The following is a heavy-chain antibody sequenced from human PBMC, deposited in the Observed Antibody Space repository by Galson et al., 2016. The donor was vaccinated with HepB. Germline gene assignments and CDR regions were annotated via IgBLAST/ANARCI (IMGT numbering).Heavy chain of an antibody. CDR2: AYHSGST. CDR1: GDSMTGNW. V-gene: IGHV4-4*02. CDR3: ARHVAVPGTRGFDS. J-gene: IGHJ4*02. D-gene: IGHD6-19*01. Sequence: SETLSLTCTVSGDSMTGNWWSWVRQPPGQALEWIGEAYHSGSTHYNPSLNNRVTISLETSNNQLSLELNFVTAADTAIYYCARHVAVPGTRGFDSWGQGTLVTVSS.